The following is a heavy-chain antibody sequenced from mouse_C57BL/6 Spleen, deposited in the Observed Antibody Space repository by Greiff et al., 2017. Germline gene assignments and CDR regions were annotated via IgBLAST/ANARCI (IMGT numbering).Heavy chain of an antibody. CDR3: ARGRDYFYAMDY. CDR2: IYPGSGST. V-gene: IGHV1-55*01. J-gene: IGHJ4*01. D-gene: IGHD1-1*01. CDR1: GYTFTSYW. Sequence: QVQLQQPGAELVKPGASVKMSCKASGYTFTSYWITWVKQRPGQGLEWIGEIYPGSGSTNYNEKFKSKATLTVDTSSSTAYMQLSSLTSEDSAVYYCARGRDYFYAMDYWGQGTSVTVSS.